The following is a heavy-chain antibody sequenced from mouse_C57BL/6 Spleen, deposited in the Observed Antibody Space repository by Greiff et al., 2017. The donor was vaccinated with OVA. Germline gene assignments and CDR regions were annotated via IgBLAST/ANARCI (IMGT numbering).Heavy chain of an antibody. Sequence: VQLQQSGAELVRPGASVKLSCTASGFNIKDDYMHWVKQRPEQGLEWIGWIDPENGDTEYASKFQGKATITADTSSNTAYLQLSSLTSEDTAVYYCTGYGSSYRYFDVWGTGTTVTVSS. J-gene: IGHJ1*03. CDR1: GFNIKDDY. CDR2: IDPENGDT. CDR3: TGYGSSYRYFDV. D-gene: IGHD1-1*01. V-gene: IGHV14-4*01.